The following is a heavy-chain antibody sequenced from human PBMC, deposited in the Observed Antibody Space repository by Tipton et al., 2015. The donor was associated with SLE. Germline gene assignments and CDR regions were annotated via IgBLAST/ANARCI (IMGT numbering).Heavy chain of an antibody. CDR3: ARGPPFDY. Sequence: LRLSCAVYGGSFSGYYWSWIRQPPGKGLEWIGEINHSGSTNYNPSLKSRVTISVDTSKNQFSLKLSSVTAADTAVYYRARGPPFDYWGQGTLVTVSS. CDR2: INHSGST. J-gene: IGHJ4*02. V-gene: IGHV4-34*01. CDR1: GGSFSGYY.